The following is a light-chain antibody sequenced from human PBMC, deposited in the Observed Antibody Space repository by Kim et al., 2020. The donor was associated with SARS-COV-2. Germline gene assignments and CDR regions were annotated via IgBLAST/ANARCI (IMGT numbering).Light chain of an antibody. Sequence: ASVGDRVPITCRASQDIRNDLGWYQQTPGRAPKRLIYGASSVQSGVPSRFSGSGSGTEFTLTISSVQPEDFATYFCLQHSTYPITFGQGTRLEIK. V-gene: IGKV1-17*01. CDR2: GAS. CDR1: QDIRND. J-gene: IGKJ5*01. CDR3: LQHSTYPIT.